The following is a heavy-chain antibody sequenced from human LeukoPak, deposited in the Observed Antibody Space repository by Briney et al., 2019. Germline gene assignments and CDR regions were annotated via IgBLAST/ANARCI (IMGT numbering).Heavy chain of an antibody. CDR1: GFTFSDYS. CDR2: ISFSVNTK. CDR3: ARLRGVNIDY. J-gene: IGHJ4*02. D-gene: IGHD3-10*01. Sequence: GGSLRLSCAASGFTFSDYSMNWVRQAPGKGLEWVSYISFSVNTKYYGDSVKGRFTISRDNAKNSLYLHMDSLRAEDTAVYYCARLRGVNIDYWGQGTLVTVSS. V-gene: IGHV3-48*04.